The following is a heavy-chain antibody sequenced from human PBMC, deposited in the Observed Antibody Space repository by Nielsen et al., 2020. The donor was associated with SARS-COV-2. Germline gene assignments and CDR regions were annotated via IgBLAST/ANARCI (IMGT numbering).Heavy chain of an antibody. V-gene: IGHV3-9*01. CDR2: ISWNSGSI. J-gene: IGHJ4*02. CDR1: GFTFDDYA. Sequence: SLKISCAASGFTFDDYAMHWVRQAPGKGLELVSGISWNSGSIGYADSVKGRFTISRDNAKNSLYLQMNSLRAEDTALYYCATQDIGDYWGQGTLVTVSS. CDR3: ATQDIGDY. D-gene: IGHD2-15*01.